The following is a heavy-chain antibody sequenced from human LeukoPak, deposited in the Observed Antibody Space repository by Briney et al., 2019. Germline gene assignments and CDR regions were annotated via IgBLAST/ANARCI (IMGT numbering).Heavy chain of an antibody. Sequence: PGGSLRLSCAASGFTFTNFAMHWVRQAPGKGLEWVAVISNDERNKYYADSVKGRFTISRDNSKNTLYLQMNSLRAEDTAVYYCARVTTSGSYKFDYWGQGTLVTVSS. CDR3: ARVTTSGSYKFDY. V-gene: IGHV3-30*04. CDR2: ISNDERNK. D-gene: IGHD3-10*01. J-gene: IGHJ4*02. CDR1: GFTFTNFA.